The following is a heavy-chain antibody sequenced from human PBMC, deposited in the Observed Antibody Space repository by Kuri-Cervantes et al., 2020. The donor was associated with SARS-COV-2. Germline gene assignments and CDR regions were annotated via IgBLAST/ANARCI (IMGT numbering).Heavy chain of an antibody. J-gene: IGHJ6*03. V-gene: IGHV3-30*18. D-gene: IGHD3-16*01. CDR3: AKGEGDGDRKYYYYYMDV. Sequence: GGSLRLSCAASGFTFSEYYMSWIRQAPGKGLEWVAVISYDGSNKYYADSVKGRFTISRDNSKNTLYLQMNSLRAEDTAVYYCAKGEGDGDRKYYYYYMDVWGKGTTVTVSS. CDR2: ISYDGSNK. CDR1: GFTFSEYY.